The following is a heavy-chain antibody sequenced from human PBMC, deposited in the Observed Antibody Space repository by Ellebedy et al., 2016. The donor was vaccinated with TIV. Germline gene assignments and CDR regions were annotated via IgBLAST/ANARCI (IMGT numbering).Heavy chain of an antibody. D-gene: IGHD6-6*01. CDR1: GYTFSGYY. J-gene: IGHJ4*02. V-gene: IGHV1-2*02. CDR3: AKRKFSSSDTFDF. CDR2: IDPNSGGT. Sequence: AASVKVSCKASGYTFSGYYIFWVRQTPGQGLEWMGWIDPNSGGTNYAQRFQGRVTMTRDTAISTAYLELSRLTSDDTAVYYCAKRKFSSSDTFDFWGQGSLVTVSS.